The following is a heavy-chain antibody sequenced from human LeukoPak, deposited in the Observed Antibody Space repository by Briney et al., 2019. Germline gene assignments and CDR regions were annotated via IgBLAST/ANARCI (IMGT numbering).Heavy chain of an antibody. J-gene: IGHJ4*02. CDR1: GYTFTSYG. CDR3: ARGGRRPGFTIFGVVIDPFDY. D-gene: IGHD3-3*01. CDR2: ISAYNGNT. V-gene: IGHV1-18*01. Sequence: GASVKVSCKASGYTFTSYGISWMRQAPGQGLEWMGWISAYNGNTNYARKLQGRVTMTTDTSTSTAYMELRSLRSDDTAVYYCARGGRRPGFTIFGVVIDPFDYWGQGTLVTVSS.